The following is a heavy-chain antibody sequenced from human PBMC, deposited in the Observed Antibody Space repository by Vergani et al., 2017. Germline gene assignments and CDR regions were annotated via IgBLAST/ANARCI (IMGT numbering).Heavy chain of an antibody. CDR2: IYSGGST. J-gene: IGHJ3*02. Sequence: EVQLVESGGGLVQPGGSLRLSCAASGFTVSSNYMSWVRQAPGKGLEWVSVIYSGGSTYYADSVKGRFTISRHNSKNTLYLQMNSLRAEDTAVYYCARGYSSSSIGAFDIWGQGTMVTVSS. CDR1: GFTVSSNY. CDR3: ARGYSSSSIGAFDI. D-gene: IGHD6-6*01. V-gene: IGHV3-53*04.